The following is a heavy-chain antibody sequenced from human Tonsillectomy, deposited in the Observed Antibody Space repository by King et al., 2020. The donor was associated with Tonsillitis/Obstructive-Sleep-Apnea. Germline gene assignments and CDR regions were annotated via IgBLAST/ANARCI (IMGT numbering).Heavy chain of an antibody. V-gene: IGHV4-39*01. CDR3: ARYSTASGWFDP. CDR2: IYYSGST. D-gene: IGHD6-6*01. CDR1: GGSISSSSHH. J-gene: IGHJ5*02. Sequence: QLQESGPGLVKPSETLSLTCTVSGGSISSSSHHWGWVRQPPGEGLEWIGGIYYSGSTYYNPSLKSRVTISVDTSKNQFSLKVSSVTAADTAVYYCARYSTASGWFDPWGQGTLVTVSS.